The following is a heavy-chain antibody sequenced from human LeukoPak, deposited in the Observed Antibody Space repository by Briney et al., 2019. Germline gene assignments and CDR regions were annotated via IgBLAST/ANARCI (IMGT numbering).Heavy chain of an antibody. V-gene: IGHV4-59*01. CDR3: ARRFDY. J-gene: IGHJ4*02. CDR1: GGSISNYY. Sequence: PWETLSLTCAASGGSISNYYWSWVRQPPGKGLEWIGYISDSGSTNYYPCLRSRVTISVDTSKNQFSLKMDSVTAADTAVYYCARRFDYWGQGTLVTVSS. CDR2: ISDSGST.